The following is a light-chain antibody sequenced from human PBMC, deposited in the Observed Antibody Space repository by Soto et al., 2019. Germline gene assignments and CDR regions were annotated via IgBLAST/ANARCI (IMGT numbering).Light chain of an antibody. CDR1: QGISSW. V-gene: IGKV1-12*01. Sequence: DVQMTQSPSSLSASVGDRVTITCRASQGISSWLVWYQEKPGNAPKPLIYKASTSQSGVPSRFSGSEPGTEFTPNIRALQPEEFETYHCQHGSTFPFSFDGGTEVRIK. J-gene: IGKJ4*02. CDR2: KAS. CDR3: QHGSTFPFS.